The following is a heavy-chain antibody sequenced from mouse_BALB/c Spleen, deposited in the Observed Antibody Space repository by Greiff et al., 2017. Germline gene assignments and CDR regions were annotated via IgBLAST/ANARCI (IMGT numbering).Heavy chain of an antibody. Sequence: VMLVESGPDLVAPSQSLSITCTVSGFSLTSYGVHWVRQPPGKGLEWLVVICSDGSTTYNSALKSRLSISKDNSKSQVFLKMNSLQTDDTAMYYCARPNRYDYAMDYWGQGTSVTVSS. V-gene: IGHV2-6-2*01. D-gene: IGHD2-14*01. CDR1: GFSLTSYG. CDR3: ARPNRYDYAMDY. CDR2: ICSDGST. J-gene: IGHJ4*01.